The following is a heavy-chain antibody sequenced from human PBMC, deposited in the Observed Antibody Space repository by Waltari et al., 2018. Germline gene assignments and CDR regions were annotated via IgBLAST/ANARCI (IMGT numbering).Heavy chain of an antibody. CDR2: IIPIFGTA. CDR1: GGTFSSYA. V-gene: IGHV1-69*13. J-gene: IGHJ5*02. D-gene: IGHD5-12*01. Sequence: QVQLVQSGAEVKKPGSSVKVSCKASGGTFSSYAISWVRQAPGQGLEWMGGIIPIFGTANYAQKFQGRVTITADESTSTAYMELSSLRADDTAVYYCARDAVEKWLRFPHNWFDPWGQGTLVTVSS. CDR3: ARDAVEKWLRFPHNWFDP.